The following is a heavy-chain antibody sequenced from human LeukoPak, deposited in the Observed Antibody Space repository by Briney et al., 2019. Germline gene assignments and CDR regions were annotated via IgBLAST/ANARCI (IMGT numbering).Heavy chain of an antibody. V-gene: IGHV1-69*13. CDR3: ARSIAVAGTLGY. CDR1: GGTFSSYA. Sequence: SVKVSCKASGGTFSSYAISWVRQAPGQGLEWMGGIIPIFSTANYAQKFQGRVTITADESTSTAYMELSSLRSEDTAVYYCARSIAVAGTLGYWGQGTLVTVSS. D-gene: IGHD6-19*01. CDR2: IIPIFSTA. J-gene: IGHJ4*02.